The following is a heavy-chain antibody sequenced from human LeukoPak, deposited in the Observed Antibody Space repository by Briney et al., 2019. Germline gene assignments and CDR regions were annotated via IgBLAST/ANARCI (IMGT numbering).Heavy chain of an antibody. CDR2: TSGSGGYT. D-gene: IGHD6-19*01. J-gene: IGHJ4*02. CDR3: AKRSAESSGWFTD. V-gene: IGHV3-23*01. CDR1: GFTFSIYA. Sequence: GGSLRLSCAASGFTFSIYAMSWVRQAPGRGLEWVSATSGSGGYTYYADSVEGRFTISRDNSKNTLYLQMNSLRAEDTAVYYCAKRSAESSGWFTDWGQGTLVTVSS.